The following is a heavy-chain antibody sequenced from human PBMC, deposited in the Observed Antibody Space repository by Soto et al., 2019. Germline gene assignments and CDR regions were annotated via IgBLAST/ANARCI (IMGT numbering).Heavy chain of an antibody. J-gene: IGHJ6*02. V-gene: IGHV4-34*01. CDR1: GGSFSCYY. Sequence: KPSETLSLTCAVYGGSFSCYYWSWIRQPPGKGLEWIGEINHSGSTNYNPSLKSRVTISVDTSKNQFSLKLSSVTAADTAVYYCAXARYNWNYVYYYYGMDVWGQGTTVTVSS. CDR3: AXARYNWNYVYYYYGMDV. CDR2: INHSGST. D-gene: IGHD1-7*01.